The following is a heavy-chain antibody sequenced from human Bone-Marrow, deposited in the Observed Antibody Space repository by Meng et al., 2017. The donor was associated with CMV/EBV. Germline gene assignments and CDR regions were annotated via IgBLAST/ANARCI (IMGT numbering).Heavy chain of an antibody. CDR1: GFIFSDYA. CDR2: ISGGGSST. Sequence: GESLQISCVASGFIFSDYAMNWVRQAPGKGLEWVSTISGGGSSTYYSDSVKGRFTIARDNSKNTLYLQMNSLRAEDTALYYCAKEGAKVGRFLEWAYNYYGMDVWGQGTTVTVSS. CDR3: AKEGAKVGRFLEWAYNYYGMDV. V-gene: IGHV3-23*01. D-gene: IGHD3-3*01. J-gene: IGHJ6*02.